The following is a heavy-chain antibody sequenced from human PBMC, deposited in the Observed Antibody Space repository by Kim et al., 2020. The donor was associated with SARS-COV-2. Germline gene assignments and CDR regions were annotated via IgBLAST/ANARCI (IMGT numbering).Heavy chain of an antibody. CDR1: GFTFSSYG. CDR3: AREGTVDGTGNAFDI. CDR2: IWYDGSNK. Sequence: GGSLILSCAASGFTFSSYGMHWVRQAPGKGLEWVAVIWYDGSNKYYADSVKGRFTISRDNSKNTLYLQMNSLRAEDTAVYYCAREGTVDGTGNAFDIWGQGTMVTVSS. J-gene: IGHJ3*02. V-gene: IGHV3-33*01. D-gene: IGHD1-1*01.